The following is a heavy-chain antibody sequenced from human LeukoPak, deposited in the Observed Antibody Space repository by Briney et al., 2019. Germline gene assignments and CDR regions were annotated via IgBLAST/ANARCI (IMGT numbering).Heavy chain of an antibody. J-gene: IGHJ6*02. D-gene: IGHD3-3*01. CDR1: GFTFSSYA. CDR3: AKDRHYDFWSGTDYYYGMDV. Sequence: GGSLRLSCAASGFTFSSYAMSWVRQAPGKGLEWVSAISGSGGSTYYADSVESRFTISRDNSKNTLYLQMNSLRAEDTAVYYCAKDRHYDFWSGTDYYYGMDVWGQGTTVTVSS. CDR2: ISGSGGST. V-gene: IGHV3-23*01.